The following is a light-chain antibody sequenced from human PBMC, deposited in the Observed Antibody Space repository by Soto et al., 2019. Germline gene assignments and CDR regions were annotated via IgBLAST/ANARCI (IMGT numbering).Light chain of an antibody. CDR2: AAS. J-gene: IGKJ4*01. Sequence: DIQMTQSPSSLSASVGDRVTITCRASQDIKKSLTWFQQKPGQAPEPLIYAASSLHSGVPSHFSGSGSGTEFTLTISSLQPDDSATYYCQQYQVYPLTFGEGTKVQI. CDR1: QDIKKS. V-gene: IGKV1-16*02. CDR3: QQYQVYPLT.